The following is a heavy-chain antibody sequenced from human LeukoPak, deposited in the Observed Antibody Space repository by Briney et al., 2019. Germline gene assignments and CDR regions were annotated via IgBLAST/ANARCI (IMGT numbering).Heavy chain of an antibody. J-gene: IGHJ3*02. CDR2: ISYDGSNK. V-gene: IGHV3-30-3*01. Sequence: PGKSLRLSCAASGFTFSSYAMHWVRQAPGKGLEWVAVISYDGSNKYYADSVKGRFTISRDNSKNTLYLQMNSLRAEDTAVYYCAKDGGADIVATEGAFDIWGQGTMVTVSS. CDR3: AKDGGADIVATEGAFDI. CDR1: GFTFSSYA. D-gene: IGHD5-12*01.